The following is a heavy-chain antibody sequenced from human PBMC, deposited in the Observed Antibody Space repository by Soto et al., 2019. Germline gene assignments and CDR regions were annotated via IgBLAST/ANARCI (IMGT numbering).Heavy chain of an antibody. CDR1: GFTFSNYA. CDR3: AKVFSPEGGNYFDH. V-gene: IGHV3-23*01. Sequence: EVPLLESGGGLVQPGGSLRLSCAASGFTFSNYAMDWVRQAPGKGLEWVSAISNSFSDGNTHYADSVKGRFTISRDNDKNTVFLEMNSLRAEDTAVYYCAKVFSPEGGNYFDHWGQGTLVTVSS. CDR2: ISNSFSDGNT. J-gene: IGHJ4*02.